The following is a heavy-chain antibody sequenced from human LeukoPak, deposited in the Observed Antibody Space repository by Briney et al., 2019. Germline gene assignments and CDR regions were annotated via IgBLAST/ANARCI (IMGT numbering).Heavy chain of an antibody. D-gene: IGHD4-11*01. CDR3: AKDAQRGFDYSNSLEY. CDR1: GFTFSHYG. J-gene: IGHJ4*02. CDR2: IWNDGTNR. Sequence: GGPLRLSCAASGFTFSHYGMHWVRQAPGKGLEWVAVIWNDGTNRYYGDSVKGRFTISRDDSKNTVYLQMNGLRAGDTAVYYCAKDAQRGFDYSNSLEYWGQGTLVTVSS. V-gene: IGHV3-33*06.